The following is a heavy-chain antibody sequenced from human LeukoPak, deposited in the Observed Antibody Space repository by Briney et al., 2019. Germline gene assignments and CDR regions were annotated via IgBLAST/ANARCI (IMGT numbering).Heavy chain of an antibody. CDR1: GFTFSSYS. CDR2: ISSSSSYI. V-gene: IGHV3-21*01. J-gene: IGHJ4*02. D-gene: IGHD2-15*01. Sequence: GGSLRLSCAASGFTFSSYSMNWVRQAPGKGLEWVSSISSSSSYIYYADSVKGRFTISRDNAKNSLYLQMNSLRAEDTAVYYCARKWRSGGSCYSDYWGQGTLVTVSS. CDR3: ARKWRSGGSCYSDY.